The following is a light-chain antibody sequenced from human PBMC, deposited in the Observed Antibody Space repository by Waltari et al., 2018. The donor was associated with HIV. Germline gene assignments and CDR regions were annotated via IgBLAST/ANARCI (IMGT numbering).Light chain of an antibody. V-gene: IGKV3D-15*03. CDR3: QQYNGSWT. CDR2: ATS. Sequence: EIVMTQSPVTLSVSPWERATLSCRASQNIGNKIVWYQRRPGQSPRLVIFATSVRATGIPTRFSGSGSGTDFALTITTLQPEDYGMYYCQQYNGSWTFGRGTRVE. J-gene: IGKJ1*01. CDR1: QNIGNK.